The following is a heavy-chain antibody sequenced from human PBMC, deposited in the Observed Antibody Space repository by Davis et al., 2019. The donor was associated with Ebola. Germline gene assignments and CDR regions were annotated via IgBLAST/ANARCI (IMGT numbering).Heavy chain of an antibody. CDR3: ARDAGWFGELLMTYFDY. Sequence: GESLKISCAASGFNFYNYAMSWVRQAPGKGLEWVSAISNSGGTIYYADSVKGRFTISRDNAKNSLYLQMNSLRAEDTAVYYCARDAGWFGELLMTYFDYWGQGTLVTVSS. CDR2: ISNSGGTI. D-gene: IGHD3-10*01. J-gene: IGHJ4*02. V-gene: IGHV3-11*01. CDR1: GFNFYNYA.